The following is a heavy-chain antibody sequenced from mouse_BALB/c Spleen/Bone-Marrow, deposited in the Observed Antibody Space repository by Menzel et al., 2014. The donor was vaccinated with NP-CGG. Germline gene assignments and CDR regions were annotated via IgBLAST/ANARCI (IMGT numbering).Heavy chain of an antibody. D-gene: IGHD2-4*01. CDR1: GFNIKDTY. Sequence: EAQLQKSRAEPVKPGASVKLSCTASGFNIKDTYMHWVKQRPEQGMEWIGRIAPANGNTKYDPKFQGKATITAATSSNTAYLQLSSLTAEDTAVYYCAVYDYEGFAYWVQGTLVTISA. V-gene: IGHV14-3*02. J-gene: IGHJ3*01. CDR3: AVYDYEGFAY. CDR2: IAPANGNT.